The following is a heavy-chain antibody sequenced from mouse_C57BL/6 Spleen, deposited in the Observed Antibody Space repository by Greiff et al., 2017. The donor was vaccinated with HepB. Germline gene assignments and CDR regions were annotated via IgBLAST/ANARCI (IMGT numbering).Heavy chain of an antibody. D-gene: IGHD1-1*01. J-gene: IGHJ2*01. CDR3: ASQIDYGSSYYFDY. V-gene: IGHV1-80*01. Sequence: QVQLQQSGAELVKPGASVKISCKASGYAFSSYWMNWVKQRPGKGLEWIGQIYPGDGDTNYNGKFKGKATLTADKSSSTAYMQLSSLTSEDSAVYFCASQIDYGSSYYFDYWGQGTTLTVSS. CDR2: IYPGDGDT. CDR1: GYAFSSYW.